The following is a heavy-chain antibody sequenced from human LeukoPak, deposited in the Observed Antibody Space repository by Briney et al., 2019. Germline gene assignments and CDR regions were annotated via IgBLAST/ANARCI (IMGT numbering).Heavy chain of an antibody. CDR3: ASFIAAAGTKGNDAFDI. Sequence: SETLSLTCTVSGGSISSYYWSWIRQPPGKGLEWIGEIYHSGSTNYNPSLESRVTISVDKSKNQFSLKLSSVTAADTAVYYCASFIAAAGTKGNDAFDIWGQGTMVTVSS. J-gene: IGHJ3*02. D-gene: IGHD6-13*01. CDR2: IYHSGST. V-gene: IGHV4-59*12. CDR1: GGSISSYY.